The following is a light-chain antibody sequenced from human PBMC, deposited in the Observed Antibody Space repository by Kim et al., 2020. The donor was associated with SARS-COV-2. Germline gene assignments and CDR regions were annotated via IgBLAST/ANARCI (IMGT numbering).Light chain of an antibody. Sequence: NVLTQSPGTLSLSPGERATLSCRASQSINSNYLAWYQQKPGQAPRLLVYDASNRATGIPDRFTGSGSGTDFTLTINRLEPEDFAVYFCQQYDRAPLTFSQGTKVDIK. J-gene: IGKJ2*01. CDR2: DAS. CDR3: QQYDRAPLT. CDR1: QSINSNY. V-gene: IGKV3-20*01.